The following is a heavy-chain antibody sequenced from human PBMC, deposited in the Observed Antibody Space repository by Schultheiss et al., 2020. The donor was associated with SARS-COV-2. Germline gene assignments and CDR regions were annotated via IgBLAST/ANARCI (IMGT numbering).Heavy chain of an antibody. D-gene: IGHD3-3*01. CDR1: GFTFSSYA. V-gene: IGHV3-30*01. CDR3: AKDSWSGYPYYYYYMDV. J-gene: IGHJ6*03. CDR2: ISYDGSNK. Sequence: GGSLRLSCAASGFTFSSYAMHWVRQAPGKGLEWVAVISYDGSNKYYADSVKGRFTISRDNSKNTLYLQMNSLRAEDTALYYCAKDSWSGYPYYYYYMDVWGKGTTVTVSS.